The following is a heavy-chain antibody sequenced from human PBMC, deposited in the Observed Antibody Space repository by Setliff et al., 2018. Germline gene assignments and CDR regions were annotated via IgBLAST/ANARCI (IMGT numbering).Heavy chain of an antibody. V-gene: IGHV3-23*01. CDR2: ISGSGGST. D-gene: IGHD2-8*01. CDR3: ASLGYCTIGGCYKGRGSEY. Sequence: SLRLSCAASGFTFSSYAMSWVRQAPGKGLEWVSAISGSGGSTYYADSVKGRFTISRDNSKNTLYLQMNSLRAEDTAVYYCASLGYCTIGGCYKGRGSEYWGQGTLVTVSS. J-gene: IGHJ4*02. CDR1: GFTFSSYA.